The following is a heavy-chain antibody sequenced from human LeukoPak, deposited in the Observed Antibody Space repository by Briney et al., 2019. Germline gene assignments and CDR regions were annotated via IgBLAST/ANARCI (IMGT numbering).Heavy chain of an antibody. CDR1: GFTFNNFC. D-gene: IGHD4-17*01. J-gene: IGHJ4*02. V-gene: IGHV3-30*02. Sequence: GGSLRLSCAASGFTFNNFCMHWVRQAPGKGLEWVALMRSGGTDKYYEASMDGRFTSCRNNYNNLDYLKKTRRRVDATAFYYCAKGRYDDGDDCWGQGILVTVST. CDR3: AKGRYDDGDDC. CDR2: MRSGGTDK.